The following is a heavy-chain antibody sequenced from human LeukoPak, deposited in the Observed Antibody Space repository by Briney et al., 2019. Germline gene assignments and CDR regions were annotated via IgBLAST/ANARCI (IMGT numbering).Heavy chain of an antibody. CDR1: GGSISSGSYY. D-gene: IGHD2-15*01. CDR3: ARGHCSGGSCASEYY. Sequence: ASQTLSLTCTVSGGSISSGSYYWSWIRQPAGKGLEWIGRIYTSGSTNYNPSLKSRVTISVDTSKNQFSLKLSSVTAADTAVYYCARGHCSGGSCASEYYWGQGTLVTVSS. V-gene: IGHV4-61*02. CDR2: IYTSGST. J-gene: IGHJ4*02.